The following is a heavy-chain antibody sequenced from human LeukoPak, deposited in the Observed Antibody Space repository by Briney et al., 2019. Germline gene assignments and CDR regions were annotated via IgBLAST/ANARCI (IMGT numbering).Heavy chain of an antibody. Sequence: GGSLRLSCAASGFTFSSYWMHWVRQAPGKGLVWVSRITSDGTRTTYADSVKGRFTISRDNAKNTLYLQMNRLRAEDTALYYCARSDYSGSYMTWGQGTLVTVSS. D-gene: IGHD1-26*01. CDR2: ITSDGTRT. J-gene: IGHJ4*02. V-gene: IGHV3-74*01. CDR3: ARSDYSGSYMT. CDR1: GFTFSSYW.